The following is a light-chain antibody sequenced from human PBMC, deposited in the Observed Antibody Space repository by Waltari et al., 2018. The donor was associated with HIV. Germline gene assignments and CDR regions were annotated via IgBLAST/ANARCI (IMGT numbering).Light chain of an antibody. J-gene: IGLJ2*01. CDR1: SLRSYY. Sequence: SSELTQDPSVSVALGQTVRITCQGDSLRSYYASWYQQKSGQAPVVVFFGRNNRPSGIPDRFSCSSSGNTASLTITGAQAEDEADYDCHSRDSSGHHVLFGGGTKVTVL. V-gene: IGLV3-19*01. CDR3: HSRDSSGHHVL. CDR2: GRN.